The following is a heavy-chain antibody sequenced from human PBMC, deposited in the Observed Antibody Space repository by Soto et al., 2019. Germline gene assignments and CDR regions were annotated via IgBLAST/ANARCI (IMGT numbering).Heavy chain of an antibody. CDR2: IKQDGSEK. CDR1: GLTFSIYW. Sequence: LSLSCAASGLTFSIYWMSLVRQAPLKGLEWVANIKQDGSEKYYVDSVKGRFTISRDNAKNSLYLQMNSLRAEDTAVYYCARERLGYCSGGSCHGWFDPWGQGTLVTVSS. D-gene: IGHD2-15*01. J-gene: IGHJ5*02. V-gene: IGHV3-7*03. CDR3: ARERLGYCSGGSCHGWFDP.